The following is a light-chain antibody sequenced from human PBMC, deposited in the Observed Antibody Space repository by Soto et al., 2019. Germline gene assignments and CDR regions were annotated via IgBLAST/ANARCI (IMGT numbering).Light chain of an antibody. J-gene: IGKJ4*01. CDR2: WGS. V-gene: IGKV4-1*01. CDR1: QSVLDTSNKANY. Sequence: EIVMTQSPDSLSLSLGERATFSCKSSQSVLDTSNKANYLAWYQQKPGQSPKLLIYWGSTRQSGVPDRFSGTGSGTGFTLTIASLQAEDVAVYYCQQFFRLPLTFGGGTKVDIK. CDR3: QQFFRLPLT.